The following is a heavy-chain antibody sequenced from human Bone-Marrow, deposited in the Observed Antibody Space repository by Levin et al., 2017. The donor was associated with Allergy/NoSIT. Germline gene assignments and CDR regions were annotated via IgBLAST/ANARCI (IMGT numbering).Heavy chain of an antibody. Sequence: LSLTCAASGFTFSDYYMSWIRQAPGKGLEWASYISNSGISIYYADSVKGRFTISRDNAKNSLYLQMNSLRAEDTAVYYCARDGLKYSSSPYRPWGQGTLVTVSS. CDR2: ISNSGISI. J-gene: IGHJ5*02. D-gene: IGHD6-6*01. CDR1: GFTFSDYY. CDR3: ARDGLKYSSSPYRP. V-gene: IGHV3-11*01.